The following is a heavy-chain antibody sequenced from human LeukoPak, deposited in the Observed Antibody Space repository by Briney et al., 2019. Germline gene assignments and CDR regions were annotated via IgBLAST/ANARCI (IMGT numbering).Heavy chain of an antibody. J-gene: IGHJ4*02. V-gene: IGHV1-2*02. D-gene: IGHD6-13*01. CDR2: INPNSGDT. Sequence: ASVTVSFKASGYTFTVYYMHWVRQAPGQGLEWMGWINPNSGDTNYAQKFQGRVTMTRDTSISTAYMELSSLRSDDTAVYYCAVSYSSSWGSFDYWGQGTLVTVSS. CDR3: AVSYSSSWGSFDY. CDR1: GYTFTVYY.